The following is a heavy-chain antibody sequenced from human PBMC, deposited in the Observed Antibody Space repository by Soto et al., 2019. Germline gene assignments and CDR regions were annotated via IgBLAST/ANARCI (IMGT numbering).Heavy chain of an antibody. J-gene: IGHJ6*02. CDR2: IAYDGSNK. D-gene: IGHD4-17*01. CDR3: AKPPGEEGAYGMGV. Sequence: QVQLVESGGGVVQPGRSLRLSCAASGFTFNTYGMHWVRQAPGKGLEWVAGIAYDGSNKDYADSVKGRFTISRDNSKDTLHLQMNGQSADDAAVYYCAKPPGEEGAYGMGVWGQGTTVTVSS. V-gene: IGHV3-30*18. CDR1: GFTFNTYG.